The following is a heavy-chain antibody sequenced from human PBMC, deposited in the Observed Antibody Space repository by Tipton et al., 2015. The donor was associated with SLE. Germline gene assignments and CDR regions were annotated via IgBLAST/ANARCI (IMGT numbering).Heavy chain of an antibody. CDR1: GFTFDIYG. J-gene: IGHJ5*02. CDR3: AKETGSP. Sequence: SGFTFDIYGVHWVRQAPGKGLEWVAFIRYDGSKYYADSVKGRFTISRDKSKNTLYLQMNSLRAEDTAVYFCAKETGSPWGQGTLVTVSS. CDR2: IRYDGSK. D-gene: IGHD1-14*01. V-gene: IGHV3-30*02.